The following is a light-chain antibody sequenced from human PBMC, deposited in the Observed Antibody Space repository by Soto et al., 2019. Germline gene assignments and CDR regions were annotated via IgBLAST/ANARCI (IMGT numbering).Light chain of an antibody. Sequence: QSALTQPASVSGSPGQSITISCTGTSSDVGGYNYVSWYQQHPGKAPKLMIFEVSNGPSGVSNRFSGSKSGNTASLTISGPQAEDEADYYCSSYTSSSTRVFGGGTKLTVL. CDR1: SSDVGGYNY. V-gene: IGLV2-14*01. CDR2: EVS. CDR3: SSYTSSSTRV. J-gene: IGLJ3*02.